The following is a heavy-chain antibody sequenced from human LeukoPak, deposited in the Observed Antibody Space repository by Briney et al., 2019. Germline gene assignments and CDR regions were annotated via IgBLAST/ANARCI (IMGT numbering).Heavy chain of an antibody. Sequence: GGSLRLSCAASGFTFSSYGMHWVRQAPGKGLEWVAFIRYDGSNKYYADSVKGRFTISRDNSKNTLYLQMNSLRAEDTAVYYCAKDHPPYQLLYRELAYWGQGALVTVSS. D-gene: IGHD2-2*02. J-gene: IGHJ4*02. V-gene: IGHV3-30*02. CDR2: IRYDGSNK. CDR1: GFTFSSYG. CDR3: AKDHPPYQLLYRELAY.